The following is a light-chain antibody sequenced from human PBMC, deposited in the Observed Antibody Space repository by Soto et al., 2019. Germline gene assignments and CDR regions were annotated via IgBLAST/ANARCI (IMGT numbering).Light chain of an antibody. CDR1: QGISNY. J-gene: IGKJ4*01. Sequence: DIEMTQSPSSLSASVGDRVTLTCRASQGISNYLAWYLQKPGEVPKLLIYAASTLQSGVPSRFSGSGSGTDFTLTISSLQPEDVETYYCQKYNSAPLTFGGGTKVDIK. CDR2: AAS. V-gene: IGKV1-27*01. CDR3: QKYNSAPLT.